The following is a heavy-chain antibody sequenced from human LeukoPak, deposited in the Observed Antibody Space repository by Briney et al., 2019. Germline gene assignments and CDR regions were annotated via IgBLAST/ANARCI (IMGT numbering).Heavy chain of an antibody. V-gene: IGHV3-15*01. CDR1: GFTASDAW. CDR3: ATWETTGYFDY. J-gene: IGHJ4*02. D-gene: IGHD4-17*01. CDR2: IRSKTDGATT. Sequence: GGSLRLSCAASGFTASDAWMSWVRQAPGKGLEWVGHIRSKTDGATTDYAAPVKGRFTVSRDDSKNTLYMQMNRLKTEDTAVNYCATWETTGYFDYWGQGTLVTVSS.